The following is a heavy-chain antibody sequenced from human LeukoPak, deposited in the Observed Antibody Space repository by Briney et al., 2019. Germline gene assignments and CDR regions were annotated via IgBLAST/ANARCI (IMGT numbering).Heavy chain of an antibody. CDR1: GFTLSAAS. CDR3: TREDYYYASGH. J-gene: IGHJ4*02. CDR2: ISSGGDII. V-gene: IGHV3-48*04. D-gene: IGHD3-10*01. Sequence: GSLRLSCAAPGFTLSAASMSWVRQAPGEGLEWVSYISSGGDIIYYADSVKGRFTISRDNAKNSLFLQMNSLRAEDTAVYYCTREDYYYASGHWAQGTLVTVSS.